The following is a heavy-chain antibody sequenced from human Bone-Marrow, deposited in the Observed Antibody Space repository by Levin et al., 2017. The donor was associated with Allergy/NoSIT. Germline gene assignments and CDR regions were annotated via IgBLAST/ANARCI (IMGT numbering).Heavy chain of an antibody. Sequence: SCSTYWIVWVRQMPGKFLSFLFLLSPLSSSPRYSPSFQGQVTFSADKAISTAYLQWSSLRASDTAIYYCAKQGGSSGWTGVWGQGTLVSVSS. CDR3: AKQGGSSGWTGV. V-gene: IGHV5-51*01. J-gene: IGHJ4*02. CDR1: SCSTYW. D-gene: IGHD6-19*01. CDR2: LSPLSSSP.